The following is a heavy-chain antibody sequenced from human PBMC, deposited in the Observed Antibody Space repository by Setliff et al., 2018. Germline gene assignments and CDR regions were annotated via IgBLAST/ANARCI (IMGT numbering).Heavy chain of an antibody. D-gene: IGHD6-13*01. CDR3: AREGYSSLIGWFDP. CDR1: GGSISSGYY. J-gene: IGHJ5*02. V-gene: IGHV4-38-2*02. CDR2: INHSGST. Sequence: SETLSLTCTVSGGSISSGYYWGWIRQPPGKGLEWIGEINHSGSTYYNPSLKSRVTISVDTSKNQFSLKLSSVTAADTAVYYCAREGYSSLIGWFDPWGQGTLVTVSS.